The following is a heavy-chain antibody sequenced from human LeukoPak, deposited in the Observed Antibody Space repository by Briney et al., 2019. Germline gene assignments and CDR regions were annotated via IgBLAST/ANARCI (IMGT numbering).Heavy chain of an antibody. CDR2: INHSGST. D-gene: IGHD2-8*01. J-gene: IGHJ5*02. V-gene: IGHV4-34*01. CDR3: ARANGGCFACSYNWFDP. CDR1: GGSFSGYY. Sequence: PSETLSLTCAVYGGSFSGYYWSWIRQPPGKGLEWIGEINHSGSTNYNPSLKSRVTISVDTSKNQFSLKLSSVTAADTALYYCARANGGCFACSYNWFDPWGEGTLVTVSS.